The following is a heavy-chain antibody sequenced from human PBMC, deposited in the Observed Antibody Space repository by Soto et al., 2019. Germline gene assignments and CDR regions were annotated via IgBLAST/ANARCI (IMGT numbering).Heavy chain of an antibody. J-gene: IGHJ4*02. D-gene: IGHD2-2*01. CDR3: ARARSGYCSSTSCYGVPRPSLAYDY. Sequence: PSETLSLTYAVYGGSFSGYYWSWIRQPPGKGLEWIGEINHSGSTNYNPSLKSRVTISVDTSKNQFSLKLSSVTAADTAVYYCARARSGYCSSTSCYGVPRPSLAYDYWGQGTLVTVSS. CDR2: INHSGST. CDR1: GGSFSGYY. V-gene: IGHV4-34*01.